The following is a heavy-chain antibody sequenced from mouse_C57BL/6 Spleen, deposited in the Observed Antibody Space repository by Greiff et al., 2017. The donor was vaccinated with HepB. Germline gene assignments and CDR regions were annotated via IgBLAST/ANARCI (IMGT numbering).Heavy chain of an antibody. Sequence: QVQLQQSGAELVRPGASVTLSCKASGYTFTDYEMHWVKQTPVHGLEWIGAIDPETGGTAYNQKSKGKAILTADKSSSTAYMELRSLTSEDSAVYYCTRGAYYGSSYNYWGQGTTLTVSS. CDR1: GYTFTDYE. V-gene: IGHV1-15*01. D-gene: IGHD1-1*01. CDR2: IDPETGGT. J-gene: IGHJ2*01. CDR3: TRGAYYGSSYNY.